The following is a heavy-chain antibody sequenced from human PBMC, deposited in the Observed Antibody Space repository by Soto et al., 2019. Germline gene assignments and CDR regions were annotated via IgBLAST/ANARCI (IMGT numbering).Heavy chain of an antibody. Sequence: SETLSLTCAVYCGSFSGYYWSWIRQPPGKGLEWIGEINHSGSTNYNPSLKSRVTISVDTSKNQFSLKLSSVTAADTAVYYCASNQIVVVPATPSSFYYYYGMDVWGQGTTVTVSS. V-gene: IGHV4-34*01. J-gene: IGHJ6*02. CDR3: ASNQIVVVPATPSSFYYYYGMDV. CDR2: INHSGST. CDR1: CGSFSGYY. D-gene: IGHD2-2*01.